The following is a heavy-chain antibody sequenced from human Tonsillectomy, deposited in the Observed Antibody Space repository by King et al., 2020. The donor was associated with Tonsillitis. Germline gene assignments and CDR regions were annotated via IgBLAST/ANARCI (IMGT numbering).Heavy chain of an antibody. J-gene: IGHJ5*02. CDR3: ARVVGPRGYCTSSSCYFGRFDP. V-gene: IGHV1-69*06. D-gene: IGHD2-15*01. CDR1: GGTFSSHA. CDR2: IIPIFGTA. Sequence: QLVQSGSEVKKPGSSVKVSCKASGGTFSSHAISWVRQATGQGPEWMGGIIPIFGTATYAQNFQGRITVTADKSTSTAYMELSRLKSEDTAVYYCARVVGPRGYCTSSSCYFGRFDPWGQGTLVTVSS.